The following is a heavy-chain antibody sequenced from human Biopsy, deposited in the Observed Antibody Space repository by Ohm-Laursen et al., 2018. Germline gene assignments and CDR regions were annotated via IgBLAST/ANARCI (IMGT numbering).Heavy chain of an antibody. D-gene: IGHD3-22*01. CDR3: TRGGYYYDSLAYYYWFDP. Sequence: ASVKVSCKTSGYTFTGYHVHWVRQAPGQGLEWMGWINAKTGDTNYAQKFQGRVTMTRDTSISTAYVDLSSLRSDDTAGYYCTRGGYYYDSLAYYYWFDPWGQGTLVTVSS. V-gene: IGHV1-2*02. CDR1: GYTFTGYH. CDR2: INAKTGDT. J-gene: IGHJ5*02.